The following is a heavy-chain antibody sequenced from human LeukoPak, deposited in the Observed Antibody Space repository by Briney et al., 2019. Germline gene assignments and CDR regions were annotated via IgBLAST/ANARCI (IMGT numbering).Heavy chain of an antibody. V-gene: IGHV1-46*01. CDR2: INPSGGST. Sequence: ASEKVPCKASVYTFTIYYRHWVRQSPRQRLEWVGIINPSGGSTSYAQKFQGRVTMTKDTSTSTVYMELSSLRSEDTAVYYCARNAGKKENWYFDLWGRGTLVTVSS. CDR1: VYTFTIYY. CDR3: ARNAGKKENWYFDL. D-gene: IGHD1-26*01. J-gene: IGHJ2*01.